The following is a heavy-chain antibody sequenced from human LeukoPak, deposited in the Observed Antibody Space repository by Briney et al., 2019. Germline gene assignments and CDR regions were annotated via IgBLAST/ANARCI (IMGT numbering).Heavy chain of an antibody. CDR3: TTETSPNDAFDI. J-gene: IGHJ3*02. V-gene: IGHV3-15*01. Sequence: GGSLRLSCAASGFTFSNAWMSWVRQAPGKGLEWVGRIKSKTDGGTTDYAAPVKGRFTISRDDSKNTLYLQMNSLKTEGTAVYYCTTETSPNDAFDIWGQGTMVTVSS. CDR1: GFTFSNAW. CDR2: IKSKTDGGTT.